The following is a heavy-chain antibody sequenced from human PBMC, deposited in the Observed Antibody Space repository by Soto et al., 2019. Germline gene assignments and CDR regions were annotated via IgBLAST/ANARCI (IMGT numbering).Heavy chain of an antibody. CDR1: GGTFSSYA. J-gene: IGHJ5*02. D-gene: IGHD5-12*01. CDR2: IIPIFGTA. CDR3: ARAVIGQGGYSGYRFDL. V-gene: IGHV1-69*01. Sequence: QVQLVQSGAEVKKPGSSVKVSCKASGGTFSSYAISWVRQAPGQGLEWMGRIIPIFGTANYAQKFQGRVTISADDSTSTAYMELSSLRSEDTAVYYCARAVIGQGGYSGYRFDLWGQGTLVTVSS.